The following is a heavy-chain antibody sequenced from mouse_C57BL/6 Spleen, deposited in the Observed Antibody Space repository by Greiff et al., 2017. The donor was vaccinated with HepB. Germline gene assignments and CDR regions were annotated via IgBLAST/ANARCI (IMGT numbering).Heavy chain of an antibody. CDR3: ARYIRAVVHDMGY. Sequence: VQLQQPGAELVKPGASVKLSCKASGYTFTSYWMPWVKQRPGQGLEWIGEIDPSDSYTNYNQKFKGKATLTVDTSSSTAYMQLSSLTSEDSAVDYCARYIRAVVHDMGYWGQGTSVTVSS. V-gene: IGHV1-50*01. J-gene: IGHJ4*01. CDR2: IDPSDSYT. CDR1: GYTFTSYW. D-gene: IGHD1-1*01.